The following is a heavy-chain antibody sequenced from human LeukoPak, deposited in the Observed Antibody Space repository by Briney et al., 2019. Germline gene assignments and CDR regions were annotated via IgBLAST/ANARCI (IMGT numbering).Heavy chain of an antibody. CDR1: GGSISSYY. Sequence: NPSETLSLTCTVSGGSISSYYWSWIRQPPGKGLEWIGYIYYSGSTNYNPSLKSRVTISVDTSKNQFSLKLSSVTAADTAVHYCARHDYGDYSYFDYWGQGTLVTVSS. D-gene: IGHD4-17*01. V-gene: IGHV4-59*08. CDR3: ARHDYGDYSYFDY. CDR2: IYYSGST. J-gene: IGHJ4*02.